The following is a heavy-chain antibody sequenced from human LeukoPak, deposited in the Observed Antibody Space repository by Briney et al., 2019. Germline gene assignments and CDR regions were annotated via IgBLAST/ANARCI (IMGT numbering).Heavy chain of an antibody. CDR3: AREGGSRNFDF. V-gene: IGHV3-7*04. J-gene: IGHJ4*02. CDR2: IKQDGSKK. CDR1: GFAFSTNC. D-gene: IGHD5-12*01. Sequence: GGSLRLSCAASGFAFSTNCMTWVRQAPGKGLEWVAKIKQDGSKKYYVDFVNGRFTISRDNAKNSLYLQMNSLRVEDTAVNYCAREGGSRNFDFWGQGTLVTVSS.